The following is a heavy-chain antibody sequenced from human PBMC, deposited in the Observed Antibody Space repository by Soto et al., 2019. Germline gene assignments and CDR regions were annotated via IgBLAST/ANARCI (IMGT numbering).Heavy chain of an antibody. J-gene: IGHJ4*02. CDR2: ITSGGRSI. CDR1: GFTFSDYE. V-gene: IGHV3-48*03. D-gene: IGHD2-15*01. CDR3: VRRMASPDQ. Sequence: EGSLRLSCTASGFTFSDYEMNWVRQAPGKGLEWVSYITSGGRSIYYADSVKGRFIISRDNAENSLYLQMNSLRPEDTAVYYCVRRMASPDQWGQGTLVTVSS.